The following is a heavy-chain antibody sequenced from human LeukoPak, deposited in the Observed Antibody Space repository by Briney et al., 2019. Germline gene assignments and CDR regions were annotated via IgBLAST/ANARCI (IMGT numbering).Heavy chain of an antibody. V-gene: IGHV1-2*02. CDR1: GYTFTGYY. CDR3: ARDRNYYDHNGNFDY. CDR2: INPNSGGT. Sequence: EASVKVSCKASGYTFTGYYMHWVRQAPGQGLEWMGWINPNSGGTNYAQKFQGRVTLTRDTSLSTAYMELSRLRSDDTAVYYCARDRNYYDHNGNFDYWGQGTLVTVSS. J-gene: IGHJ4*02. D-gene: IGHD3-22*01.